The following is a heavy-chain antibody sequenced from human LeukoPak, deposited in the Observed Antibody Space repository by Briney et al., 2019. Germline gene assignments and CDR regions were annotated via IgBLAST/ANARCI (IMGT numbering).Heavy chain of an antibody. CDR3: AKAPSLYSSSSSWFDP. J-gene: IGHJ5*02. V-gene: IGHV3-23*01. D-gene: IGHD6-6*01. CDR1: GFTFSSYA. CDR2: ISGSGGST. Sequence: GGSLRHSCAASGFTFSSYAMSWVRQAPGKGLEWVSAISGSGGSTYYADSVKGRFTISRDNSKNTLYLQMNSLRAEDTAVYYCAKAPSLYSSSSSWFDPWGQGTLVTVSS.